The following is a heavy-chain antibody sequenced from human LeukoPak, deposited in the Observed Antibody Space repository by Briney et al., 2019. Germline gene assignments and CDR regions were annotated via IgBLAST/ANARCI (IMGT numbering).Heavy chain of an antibody. J-gene: IGHJ4*02. V-gene: IGHV3-21*01. CDR2: ISASGDVT. D-gene: IGHD1-7*01. CDR3: ARDFEYNWNYGDY. Sequence: PGGSLRLSCAASEFTFSKFPMGWVRQAPGRGLEWVSAISASGDVTFHADSVKGRFTISRDNAKNSLYLQMNSLRAEDTAVYYCARDFEYNWNYGDYWGQGTLVTVSS. CDR1: EFTFSKFP.